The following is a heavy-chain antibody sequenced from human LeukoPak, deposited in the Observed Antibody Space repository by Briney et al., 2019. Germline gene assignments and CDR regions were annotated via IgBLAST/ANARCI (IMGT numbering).Heavy chain of an antibody. CDR3: AKPGDYYYDSSGYYYPYYGMDV. CDR1: GFTFSCFA. D-gene: IGHD3-22*01. Sequence: GGSLRLSGAASGFTFSCFARSWVGQAPGKGREGVSAISGSGGSNYYADSVRGRFTISRDNSKNTLYLQMNSLRAEDTAVYYCAKPGDYYYDSSGYYYPYYGMDVWGQGTTVTVSS. CDR2: ISGSGGSN. J-gene: IGHJ6*02. V-gene: IGHV3-23*01.